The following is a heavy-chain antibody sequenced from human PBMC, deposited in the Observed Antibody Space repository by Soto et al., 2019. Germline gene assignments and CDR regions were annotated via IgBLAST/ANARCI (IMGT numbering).Heavy chain of an antibody. CDR2: IYSGGST. Sequence: GGSLRLSCAASGFTVSSNYMSWVRQAPGKGVEWVSVIYSGGSTYYADSVKGRFTISRHNSKNTLYLQMNSLRAEDTAVYYCARAVAYCGGDCFDAFDIWGQGTMVTVSS. V-gene: IGHV3-53*04. D-gene: IGHD2-21*02. J-gene: IGHJ3*02. CDR3: ARAVAYCGGDCFDAFDI. CDR1: GFTVSSNY.